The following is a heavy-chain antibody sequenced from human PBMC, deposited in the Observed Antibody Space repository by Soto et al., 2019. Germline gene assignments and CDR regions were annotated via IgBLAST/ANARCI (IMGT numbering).Heavy chain of an antibody. CDR1: GGSISSSSYY. CDR3: ASITRVVVAATRSGYYYGMDV. Sequence: TLSLTCTVSGGSISSSSYYWGWIRQPPGKGLEWIGSIYYSGSTYYNPSLKSRVTISVDTSKNQFSLKLSSVTAADTAVYYCASITRVVVAATRSGYYYGMDVWGQGTTVTVSS. V-gene: IGHV4-39*01. D-gene: IGHD2-15*01. J-gene: IGHJ6*02. CDR2: IYYSGST.